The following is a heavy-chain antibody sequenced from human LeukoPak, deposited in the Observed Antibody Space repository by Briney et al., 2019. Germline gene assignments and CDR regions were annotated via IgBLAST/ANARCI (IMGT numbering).Heavy chain of an antibody. CDR2: ISGSGGST. CDR1: GFTFSSFA. D-gene: IGHD2-2*01. V-gene: IGHV3-23*01. J-gene: IGHJ3*01. CDR3: AKDRSCSGSSCNVGS. Sequence: GGSLRLFCSASGFTFSSFAMSWVRQAPGKGLEWVSAISGSGGSTFYADFVKGRFTISRDNSKNTLFLQMNGLRAEDTAVYSCAKDRSCSGSSCNVGSWGQGTMVTVSS.